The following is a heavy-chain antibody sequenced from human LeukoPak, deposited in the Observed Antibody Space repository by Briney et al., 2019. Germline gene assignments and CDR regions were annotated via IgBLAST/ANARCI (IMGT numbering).Heavy chain of an antibody. V-gene: IGHV4-34*01. J-gene: IGHJ4*02. CDR1: GGSFSGYY. D-gene: IGHD6-6*01. CDR3: ARIGDSSSSGLDY. CDR2: INHSAST. Sequence: SETLSLTCAVYGGSFSGYYWSWIRQPPGKGLEWIGEINHSASTNYNPSLKSRVTISVDTSKNQFSLKLTSVTAADTAVYYCARIGDSSSSGLDYWGQGTLVTVSS.